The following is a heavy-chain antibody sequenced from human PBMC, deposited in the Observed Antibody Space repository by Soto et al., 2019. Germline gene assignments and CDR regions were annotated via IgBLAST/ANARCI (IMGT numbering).Heavy chain of an antibody. Sequence: TSETLSLTCSVSGDSISNLDYFWAWIRQPPGQALEYIGYIYKIATTYYNPSFESRVAISVDTSKSQFSLNVTSVTAADSAVYFCARGRYCLTGRCFPNCFDYWGQGALVTVSS. CDR1: GDSISNLDYF. CDR2: IYKIATT. CDR3: ARGRYCLTGRCFPNCFDY. V-gene: IGHV4-30-4*01. J-gene: IGHJ5*01. D-gene: IGHD7-27*01.